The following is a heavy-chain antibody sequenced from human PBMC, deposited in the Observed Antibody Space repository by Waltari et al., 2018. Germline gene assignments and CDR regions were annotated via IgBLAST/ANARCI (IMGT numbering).Heavy chain of an antibody. CDR1: GYIFTNYA. D-gene: IGHD3-16*01. J-gene: IGHJ4*02. CDR3: ARGIQLWGRGSWYFDN. V-gene: IGHV7-4-1*02. CDR2: NKRRTGNL. Sequence: QVQLVQSGSELKKPGASVKVSCKASGYIFTNYAMNWVRQAPGQGLEWMGWNKRRTGNLTYAQGFRGRFVFSSNTAVSTASLQISSLKAEDTAVYYCARGIQLWGRGSWYFDNWGQGTLVTVSS.